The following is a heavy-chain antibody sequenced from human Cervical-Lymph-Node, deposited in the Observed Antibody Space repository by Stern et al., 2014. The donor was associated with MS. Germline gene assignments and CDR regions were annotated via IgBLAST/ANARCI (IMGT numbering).Heavy chain of an antibody. J-gene: IGHJ5*02. CDR3: ARGIVTNRPAATLHNLFDP. CDR2: IIPIVGLP. Sequence: VQLLESGAEVKKPASSVKVSCKASGGTFSSSYAVSWVRQAPGQGLEWMGRIIPIVGLPNYAQKFQTRLTITADKSTSTVYMELSSLTSEDTAVYYCARGIVTNRPAATLHNLFDPWGQGTLVTVSS. D-gene: IGHD2-15*01. V-gene: IGHV1-69*09. CDR1: GGTFSSSYA.